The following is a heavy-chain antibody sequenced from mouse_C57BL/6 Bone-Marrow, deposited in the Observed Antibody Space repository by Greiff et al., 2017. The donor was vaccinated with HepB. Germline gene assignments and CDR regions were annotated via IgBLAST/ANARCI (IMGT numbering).Heavy chain of an antibody. CDR3: NYYDYDVCDMDY. Sequence: VQLQQSGTVLARPGASVKMSCKTSGYTFTSYWMHWVKQRPGQGLEWIGAIYPGNSDTSYNQKFKGKAKLTAVTSASTAYMELSSLTNEDSAVYYCNYYDYDVCDMDYWGQGTSVTVSS. CDR2: IYPGNSDT. J-gene: IGHJ4*01. CDR1: GYTFTSYW. V-gene: IGHV1-5*01. D-gene: IGHD2-4*01.